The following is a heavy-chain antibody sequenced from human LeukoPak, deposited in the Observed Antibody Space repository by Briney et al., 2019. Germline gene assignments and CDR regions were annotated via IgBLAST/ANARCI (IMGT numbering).Heavy chain of an antibody. D-gene: IGHD2/OR15-2a*01. CDR2: VIPSSGGT. Sequence: ASVEVSCKASGYTFTDYYMHWVRQAPGQGLEWMGWVIPSSGGTTYAEKFQDRVAMTRDTSISTAYMELTRLTSDDTAVYYCAPFNHDQNMFDQWGQGTLVTVSS. CDR3: APFNHDQNMFDQ. V-gene: IGHV1-2*02. J-gene: IGHJ4*02. CDR1: GYTFTDYY.